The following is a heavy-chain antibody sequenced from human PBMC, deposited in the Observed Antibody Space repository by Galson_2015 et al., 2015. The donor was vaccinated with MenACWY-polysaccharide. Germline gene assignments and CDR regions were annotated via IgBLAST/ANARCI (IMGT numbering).Heavy chain of an antibody. J-gene: IGHJ4*02. CDR3: ARVLDVGPIGARGGVLDYFDY. CDR1: GGSISISSYY. CDR2: IYYSGST. D-gene: IGHD6-13*01. Sequence: SETLSLTCTVSGGSISISSYYWGWIRQPPGKGLEWIGSIYYSGSTYYNPSPKSRVTISVDTSKNQFSLKLSSVTAADTAVYYCARVLDVGPIGARGGVLDYFDYWGQGTLVTVSS. V-gene: IGHV4-39*01.